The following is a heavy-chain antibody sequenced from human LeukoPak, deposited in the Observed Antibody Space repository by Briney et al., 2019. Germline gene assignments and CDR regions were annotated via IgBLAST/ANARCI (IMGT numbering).Heavy chain of an antibody. Sequence: PSETLSLTCTVSGGSISSSSYYWGWIRQPPGKGLEWIGSIYYSGSTYYNPSLKSRVTISVDTSKNQFSLKLSSVTAADTAVYYCARANRGPPQRYYDSSGYIDYWGQGTLVTVSS. CDR1: GGSISSSSYY. V-gene: IGHV4-39*01. J-gene: IGHJ4*02. CDR3: ARANRGPPQRYYDSSGYIDY. D-gene: IGHD3-22*01. CDR2: IYYSGST.